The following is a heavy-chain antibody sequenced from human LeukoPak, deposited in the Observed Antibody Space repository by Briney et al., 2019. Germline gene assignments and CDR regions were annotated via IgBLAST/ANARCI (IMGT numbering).Heavy chain of an antibody. Sequence: GGSLRLSCAASGFTFTIFGLNWVRQAPGKGPEWVSYIDSRSGITYYADSVQGRFTISRDDARESVFLQMDGLRVDDTAVYYCARTYDFGRGPPGDAFDNWGPGTWVIVSA. V-gene: IGHV3-48*01. CDR2: IDSRSGIT. CDR1: GFTFTIFG. CDR3: ARTYDFGRGPPGDAFDN. J-gene: IGHJ3*02. D-gene: IGHD3-3*01.